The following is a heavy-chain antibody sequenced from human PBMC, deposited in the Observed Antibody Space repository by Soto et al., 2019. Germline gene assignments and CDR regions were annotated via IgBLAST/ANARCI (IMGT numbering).Heavy chain of an antibody. V-gene: IGHV1-18*01. Sequence: ASVKVSCKASGYTFTSYAISWVRQAPGQGLEWMGWISAYNGNTNYAQKFQGRVTITRDTSASTAYMELSSLRSEDTAVYYCARVSGYYLPDYWGQGTLVTVSS. D-gene: IGHD5-12*01. CDR2: ISAYNGNT. J-gene: IGHJ4*02. CDR3: ARVSGYYLPDY. CDR1: GYTFTSYA.